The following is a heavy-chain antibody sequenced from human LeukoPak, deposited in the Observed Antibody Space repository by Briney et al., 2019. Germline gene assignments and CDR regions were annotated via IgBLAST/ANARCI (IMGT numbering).Heavy chain of an antibody. CDR3: ARHSSGWADFDY. V-gene: IGHV1-2*02. Sequence: ASVKVSCKASGYTFTGYYMHWVRQAPGQGLEWMGWINPNSGGTNYAQKFQGRGTMTRDTSISTAYMELSRLRSDDTAVYYCARHSSGWADFDYWGQGTLVTVSS. J-gene: IGHJ4*02. D-gene: IGHD6-19*01. CDR1: GYTFTGYY. CDR2: INPNSGGT.